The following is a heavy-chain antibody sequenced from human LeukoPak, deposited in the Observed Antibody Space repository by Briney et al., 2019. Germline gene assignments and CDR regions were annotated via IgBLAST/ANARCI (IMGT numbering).Heavy chain of an antibody. Sequence: GASVKVSFKASGGTFSSYAISWVRQAPGQGLEWMGGIIPIFGTANYAQKFQGRVTITADESTSTAYMELSSLRSEDTAVYYCARCCYYDSSGYYYRFDYWGQGTLVTVSS. J-gene: IGHJ4*02. CDR3: ARCCYYDSSGYYYRFDY. CDR2: IIPIFGTA. V-gene: IGHV1-69*13. CDR1: GGTFSSYA. D-gene: IGHD3-22*01.